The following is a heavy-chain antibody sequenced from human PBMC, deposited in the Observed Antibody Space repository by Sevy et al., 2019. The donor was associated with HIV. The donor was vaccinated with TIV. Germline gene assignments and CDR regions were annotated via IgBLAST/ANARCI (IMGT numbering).Heavy chain of an antibody. CDR2: IIPIFGTA. CDR3: ASGGCGGDCYSGWLDP. CDR1: GGTFSSYA. D-gene: IGHD2-21*02. V-gene: IGHV1-69*13. J-gene: IGHJ5*02. Sequence: ASVKVYCKASGGTFSSYAISWVRQAPGQGLEWMGGIIPIFGTANYAQKFQGRVTITADESTSTAYMELSSLRSEDTAVSYCASGGCGGDCYSGWLDPRGQGTLVTVSS.